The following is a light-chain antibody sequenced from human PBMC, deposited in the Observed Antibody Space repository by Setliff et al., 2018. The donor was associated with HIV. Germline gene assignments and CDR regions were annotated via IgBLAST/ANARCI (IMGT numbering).Light chain of an antibody. J-gene: IGLJ2*01. V-gene: IGLV1-47*01. CDR1: SSNIGGNF. CDR2: GSN. CDR3: AAWDDSLRGVV. Sequence: QSALTQPPSASGTLGQRVTISCSGSSSNIGGNFVYWYQQLPGTAPKLLIYGSNQRPSGVPDRFSASKSGTSASLAVSALRSEDEADYYCAAWDDSLRGVVFGGGTQLTVL.